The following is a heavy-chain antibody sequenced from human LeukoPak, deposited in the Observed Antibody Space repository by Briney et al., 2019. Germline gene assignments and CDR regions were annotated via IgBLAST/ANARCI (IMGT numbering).Heavy chain of an antibody. J-gene: IGHJ4*02. CDR2: IYYSGST. V-gene: IGHV4-59*01. Sequence: SVTLSLTCTVSGGSISSYYWSWIRQPQGKGLEWIGYIYYSGSTNYNPSLKSRVTISVDTSKNQFSLKLSSVTAADTAVYYCASSTDSSGYSDYWGQGTLVTVSS. CDR3: ASSTDSSGYSDY. D-gene: IGHD3-22*01. CDR1: GGSISSYY.